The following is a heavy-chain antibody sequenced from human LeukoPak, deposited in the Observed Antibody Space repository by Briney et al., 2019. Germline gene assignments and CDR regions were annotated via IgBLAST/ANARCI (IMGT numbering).Heavy chain of an antibody. D-gene: IGHD3-16*01. Sequence: GGSLRLSCAASGFTFSSYAMNWVRQAPGKGLEWVGRIKSKTDGGTTDYAAPVKGRFTISRDDSKNTLYLQMNSLKTEDTAVYYCTTDEVWGSYIYWGQGTLVTVSS. V-gene: IGHV3-15*07. CDR2: IKSKTDGGTT. J-gene: IGHJ4*02. CDR3: TTDEVWGSYIY. CDR1: GFTFSSYA.